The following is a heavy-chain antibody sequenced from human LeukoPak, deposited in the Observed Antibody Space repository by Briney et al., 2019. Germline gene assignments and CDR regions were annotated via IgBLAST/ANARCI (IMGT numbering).Heavy chain of an antibody. CDR3: AKEGRSGSYWAYYFDY. CDR2: ISYDGSNK. V-gene: IGHV3-30*18. J-gene: IGHJ4*02. CDR1: GITFSRYG. Sequence: GGSLRLSCAASGITFSRYGMHWVRQAPGKGLEWVAVISYDGSNKYYADSVKGRFTISRDNSKNTLYLQMNSLRAEDTAVYYCAKEGRSGSYWAYYFDYWGQGTLVTVSS. D-gene: IGHD1-26*01.